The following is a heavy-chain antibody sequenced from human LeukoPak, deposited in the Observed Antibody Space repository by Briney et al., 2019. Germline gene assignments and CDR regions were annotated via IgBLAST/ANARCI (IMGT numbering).Heavy chain of an antibody. CDR2: IKHDGSEK. J-gene: IGHJ4*02. D-gene: IGHD3-3*01. CDR1: GFTFSNYW. V-gene: IGHV3-7*01. Sequence: PGGSLRLSCAASGFTFSNYWMHWVRQAPGKGLEWVASIKHDGSEKYYVDSVRGRFTISRDNTMNSLYLQMSSLRAEDTAVYYCATDRGWRTSGYYLYYFEYWGQGTLVTYSS. CDR3: ATDRGWRTSGYYLYYFEY.